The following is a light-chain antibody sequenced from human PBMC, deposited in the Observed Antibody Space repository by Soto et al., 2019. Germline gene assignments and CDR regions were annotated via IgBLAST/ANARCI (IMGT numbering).Light chain of an antibody. V-gene: IGLV2-23*02. CDR3: FSYAGSSIWV. CDR1: RSDVGSYNS. CDR2: EVT. J-gene: IGLJ3*02. Sequence: QSALTQPASVSGSPGQSITISCTGTRSDVGSYNSIAWYQQLPGKAPRVMIFEVTKRPSGISNRFSGSKSGSTASLTISGLQAEDEADHFCFSYAGSSIWVFGGGTKLTVL.